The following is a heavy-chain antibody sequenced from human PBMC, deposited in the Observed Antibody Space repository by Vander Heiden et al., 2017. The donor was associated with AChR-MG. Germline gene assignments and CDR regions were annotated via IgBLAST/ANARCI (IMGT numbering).Heavy chain of an antibody. J-gene: IGHJ4*02. CDR1: GFTFDDYA. D-gene: IGHD1-7*01. Sequence: EVQLVESGGGLVQPGRSLRLSCAASGFTFDDYAMHWVRQAPGKGLEWVSGISWNSGSIGYAVSVKGRFTISRDNAKNSLYLQMNSLRAEDTALYYCAKGYNWNYRAYFDYWGEGTLVTVSS. CDR3: AKGYNWNYRAYFDY. CDR2: ISWNSGSI. V-gene: IGHV3-9*01.